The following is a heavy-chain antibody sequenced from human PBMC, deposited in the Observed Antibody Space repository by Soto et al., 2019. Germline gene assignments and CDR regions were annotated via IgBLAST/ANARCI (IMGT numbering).Heavy chain of an antibody. CDR2: IYSGGST. J-gene: IGHJ6*02. Sequence: GGSLRLSCAVSGFTFNSYSMSWVRQAPGKGLEWVSVIYSGGSTYYADSVKGRFTISRDNSKNTLYLQMNSLRAEDTAVYYCARVVRGVDYYYYYYGMDVWGQGTTVTVSS. CDR3: ARVVRGVDYYYYYYGMDV. V-gene: IGHV3-66*01. CDR1: GFTFNSYS. D-gene: IGHD3-10*01.